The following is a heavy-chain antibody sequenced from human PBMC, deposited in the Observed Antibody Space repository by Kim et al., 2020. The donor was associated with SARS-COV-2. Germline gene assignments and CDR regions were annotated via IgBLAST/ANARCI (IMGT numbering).Heavy chain of an antibody. CDR1: GFTFDEYG. CDR2: IKWDGGNR. J-gene: IGHJ4*01. V-gene: IGHV3-20*04. CDR3: ARPHPSHCSGGSFYGGEFAY. D-gene: IGHD2-15*01. Sequence: GGSLRLSCEASGFTFDEYGMSWVRQAPGKGLEWVSGIKWDGGNRGYADSVKGRFTISRDNAKNCLYLQMDSLRAEDTALYYCARPHPSHCSGGSFYGGEFAYCGQGTQVTVSS.